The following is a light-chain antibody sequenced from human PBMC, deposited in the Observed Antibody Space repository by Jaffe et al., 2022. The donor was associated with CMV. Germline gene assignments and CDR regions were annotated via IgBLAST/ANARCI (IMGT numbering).Light chain of an antibody. CDR1: QGIRSN. CDR3: HQYNDWPV. CDR2: SAS. V-gene: IGKV3-15*01. Sequence: EIVMTQSPATLSVSPGERATLSCRASQGIRSNLAWYQQKPGQAPRLLIYSASTRATGIPARFSGSGSGTEFTLSISSLQSEDSAVYYCHQYNDWPVFGQGTKLEIK. J-gene: IGKJ2*01.